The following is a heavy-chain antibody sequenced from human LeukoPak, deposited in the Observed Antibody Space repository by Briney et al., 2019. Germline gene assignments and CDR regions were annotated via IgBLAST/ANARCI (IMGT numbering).Heavy chain of an antibody. CDR3: ARAGDSSGYYHDDAFDI. CDR1: GFTFSSYS. Sequence: PGGSLRLSCAASGFTFSSYSMNWVRQTPGKGLEWVSSISSRRSYIYYADSVKGRFTISRDNAKNSLYLQMNSLRAEDTAVYYCARAGDSSGYYHDDAFDIWGQGTMVTVSS. V-gene: IGHV3-21*01. J-gene: IGHJ3*02. D-gene: IGHD3-22*01. CDR2: ISSRRSYI.